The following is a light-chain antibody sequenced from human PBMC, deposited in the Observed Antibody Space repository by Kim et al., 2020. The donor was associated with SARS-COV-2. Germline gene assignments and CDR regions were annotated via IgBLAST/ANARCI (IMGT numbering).Light chain of an antibody. Sequence: PGQTASITCSGDKLGDKYACWYQQQPGQSPVLVIYQDTKRPSGIPERFSGSNSGNTATLTISGTQAMDEADYYCQAWDSGTVVFGGGTQLTVL. CDR3: QAWDSGTVV. CDR1: KLGDKY. CDR2: QDT. J-gene: IGLJ2*01. V-gene: IGLV3-1*01.